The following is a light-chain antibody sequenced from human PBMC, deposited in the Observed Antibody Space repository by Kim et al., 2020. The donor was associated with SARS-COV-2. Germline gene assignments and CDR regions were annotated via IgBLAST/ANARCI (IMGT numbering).Light chain of an antibody. V-gene: IGKV1-5*03. CDR1: QSISSW. CDR2: KAS. CDR3: QQYNSYSPEWT. Sequence: VGDRVTSTCRASQSISSWLAWYQQKPGKAPKLLIYKASSLESGVPSRFSGSGSGTEFTLTISSLQPDDFATYYCQQYNSYSPEWTFGQGTKVDIK. J-gene: IGKJ1*01.